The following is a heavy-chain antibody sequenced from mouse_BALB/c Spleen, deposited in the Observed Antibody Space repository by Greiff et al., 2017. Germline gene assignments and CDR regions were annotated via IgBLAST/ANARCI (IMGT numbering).Heavy chain of an antibody. CDR1: GFTFSSYG. CDR2: ISSGGSYT. Sequence: EVQVVESGGDLVKPGGSLKLSCAASGFTFSSYGMSWVRQTPDKRLEWVATISSGGSYTYYPDSVKGRFTISRDNAKNTLYLQMSSLKSEDTAMYYCARHYRYYFDYWGQGTTLTVSS. D-gene: IGHD2-14*01. CDR3: ARHYRYYFDY. V-gene: IGHV5-6*01. J-gene: IGHJ2*01.